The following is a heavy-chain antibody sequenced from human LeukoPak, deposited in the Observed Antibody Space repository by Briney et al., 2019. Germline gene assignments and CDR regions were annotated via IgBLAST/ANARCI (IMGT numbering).Heavy chain of an antibody. CDR3: ARSPIADAFDI. J-gene: IGHJ3*02. D-gene: IGHD2/OR15-2a*01. Sequence: GGSLRLSCAASGFTFSSYGMHWVHQAPGKGLEWVAVIWYDGSNKYYADSVKGRFTISRDNSKNTLYLQMNSLRAEDTAVYYCARSPIADAFDIWGQGTMVTVSS. CDR2: IWYDGSNK. CDR1: GFTFSSYG. V-gene: IGHV3-33*01.